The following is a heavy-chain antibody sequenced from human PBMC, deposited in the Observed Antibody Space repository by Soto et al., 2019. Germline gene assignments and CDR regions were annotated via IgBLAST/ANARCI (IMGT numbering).Heavy chain of an antibody. Sequence: SGPTLVNPTQTLTLTCTFSGFSLSTSGMCVCWIRQPPGKALEWLALIDWDDDKYYSTSLKTRLTISKDTSKNQVVLTMTHMDPVNTATYYCARIPAVVPAAISSLSNDYYYGMDVWGQGT. J-gene: IGHJ6*02. CDR1: GFSLSTSGMC. V-gene: IGHV2-70*01. CDR2: IDWDDDK. D-gene: IGHD2-2*01. CDR3: ARIPAVVPAAISSLSNDYYYGMDV.